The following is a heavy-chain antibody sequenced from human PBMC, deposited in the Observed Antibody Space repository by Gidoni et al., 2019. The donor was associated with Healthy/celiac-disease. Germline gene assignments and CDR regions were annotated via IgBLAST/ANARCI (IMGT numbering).Heavy chain of an antibody. CDR3: ARLAVAGTAVNWFDP. J-gene: IGHJ5*02. V-gene: IGHV4-39*01. D-gene: IGHD6-19*01. CDR1: GCSISRRSYY. CDR2: IYYSGST. Sequence: QLQLQESGPGLVKPSETLSLTCTVSGCSISRRSYYWGWLRQPPGKGLEWIGSIYYSGSTYYNPSLKSRVTISVDTSKNQFSLKLSSVTAADTAVYYCARLAVAGTAVNWFDPWGQGTLVTVSS.